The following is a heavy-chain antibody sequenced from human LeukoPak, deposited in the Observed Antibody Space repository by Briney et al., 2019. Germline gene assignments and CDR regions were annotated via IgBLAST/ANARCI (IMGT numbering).Heavy chain of an antibody. CDR2: IKEDGSET. CDR3: ARDSGYNAFDI. J-gene: IGHJ3*02. CDR1: GFIFKKYW. Sequence: GGSLRLSCAASGFIFKKYWMNWVRQVPGKGLECLANIKEDGSETYYADSVKGRFTFSRDNAKNSRFLQMNSLRAEDTAVFYCARDSGYNAFDIWGQGTMVTVSS. V-gene: IGHV3-7*01. D-gene: IGHD5-12*01.